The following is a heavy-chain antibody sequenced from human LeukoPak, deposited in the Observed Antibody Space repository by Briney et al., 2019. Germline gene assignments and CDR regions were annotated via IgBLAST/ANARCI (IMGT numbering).Heavy chain of an antibody. CDR3: AKNRMATIGY. CDR1: RLTFDSYA. Sequence: GGSLRLSCAASRLTFDSYAMYWVRQAPGKGLEWVAFIRYDGSNKYYADSVKGRFTISRDNSKNTLYLQMNSLRAEDTAVYYCAKNRMATIGYWGQGTLVTVSS. V-gene: IGHV3-30*02. CDR2: IRYDGSNK. J-gene: IGHJ4*02. D-gene: IGHD5-24*01.